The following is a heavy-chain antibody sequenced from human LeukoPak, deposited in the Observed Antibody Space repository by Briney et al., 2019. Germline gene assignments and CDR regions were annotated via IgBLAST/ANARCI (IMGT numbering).Heavy chain of an antibody. Sequence: SETLSLTCAVYGGSFSGYYWSWIRQPPGKGLEWIGEINHSGSTNYNPSLKSRVTISVDTSKNQFSLKLSSVTAADTAVYYCARAPLRYGNSGFDPWGQGTLVAVSS. D-gene: IGHD4-23*01. V-gene: IGHV4-34*01. CDR1: GGSFSGYY. CDR3: ARAPLRYGNSGFDP. J-gene: IGHJ5*02. CDR2: INHSGST.